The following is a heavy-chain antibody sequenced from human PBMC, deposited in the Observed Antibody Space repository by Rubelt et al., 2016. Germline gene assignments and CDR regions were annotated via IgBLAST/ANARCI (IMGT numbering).Heavy chain of an antibody. CDR2: IYASGNT. D-gene: IGHD1-26*01. V-gene: IGHV4-4*07. Sequence: QVQLQESGPGLVKPSETLSLTCTVSGGSISRYSWSWIRQPAGKGLEWIGHIYASGNTNYNPSLKSRVNMSLDSFKNQLSLTLRYVTAEDTAVYFCAGEISGSYSLDSWGQGTLVTVSS. J-gene: IGHJ4*02. CDR1: GGSISRYS. CDR3: AGEISGSYSLDS.